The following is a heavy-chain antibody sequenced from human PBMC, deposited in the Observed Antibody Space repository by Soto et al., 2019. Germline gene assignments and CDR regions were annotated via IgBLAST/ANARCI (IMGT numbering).Heavy chain of an antibody. Sequence: ESGGGVVPPGRSLRLSCAASGFTFSSYGMHWVRQAPGKGLEWVAVISYDGSNKYYADSVKGRFTISRDNSKNTVYLQMNSLRAEDTAVYYCAKDTYYHDSSGYYVFEYWGQGTLVTVSS. CDR3: AKDTYYHDSSGYYVFEY. CDR2: ISYDGSNK. V-gene: IGHV3-30*18. D-gene: IGHD3-22*01. J-gene: IGHJ4*02. CDR1: GFTFSSYG.